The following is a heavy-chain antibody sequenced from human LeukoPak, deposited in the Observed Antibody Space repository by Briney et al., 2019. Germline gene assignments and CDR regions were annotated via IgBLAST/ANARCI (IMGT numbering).Heavy chain of an antibody. Sequence: RASVKVSCKASGYTFTSYAISWVRQAPGQGLEWMGGIIPIFGTASYAQKFQGRVTITADESTSTAYMELSSLRSEDTAVYYCARYSLGYYDSSGYYNFDYWGQGTLVTVSS. CDR1: GYTFTSYA. CDR2: IIPIFGTA. CDR3: ARYSLGYYDSSGYYNFDY. J-gene: IGHJ4*02. V-gene: IGHV1-69*13. D-gene: IGHD3-22*01.